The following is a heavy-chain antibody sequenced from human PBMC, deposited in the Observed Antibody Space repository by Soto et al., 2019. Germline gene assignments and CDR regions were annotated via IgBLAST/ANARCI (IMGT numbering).Heavy chain of an antibody. J-gene: IGHJ5*02. V-gene: IGHV3-23*01. CDR2: ISGSGGST. D-gene: IGHD3-3*01. Sequence: GGSLRLSCAASGFTFSSYAMSWVRQAPGKGLEWVSAISGSGGSTYYADSVKGRFTISRDNSKNTLYLQMNSLRAEDTAVYYCAKSKVLEWLYNNWFDPWGQGTLVTVSS. CDR1: GFTFSSYA. CDR3: AKSKVLEWLYNNWFDP.